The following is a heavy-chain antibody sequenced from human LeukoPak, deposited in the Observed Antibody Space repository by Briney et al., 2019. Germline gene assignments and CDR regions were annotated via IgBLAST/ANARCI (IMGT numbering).Heavy chain of an antibody. CDR2: IYHSGST. D-gene: IGHD3-10*01. V-gene: IGHV4-30-2*01. Sequence: SETLSLTCAVSGGSISSGGYSWSWLRQPPGKGLEWIGYIYHSGSTYYNPSLKSRVTISVDRSKNQFSLKLSSVTAADTAVYYCATTGSGNFYYYGMDVWGKGTTVTVSS. J-gene: IGHJ6*04. CDR3: ATTGSGNFYYYGMDV. CDR1: GGSISSGGYS.